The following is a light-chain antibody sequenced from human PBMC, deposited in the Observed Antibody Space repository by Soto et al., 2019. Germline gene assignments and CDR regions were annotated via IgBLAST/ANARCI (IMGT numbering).Light chain of an antibody. Sequence: DIQMTQSPSTLSASVGDRVTITCRASQSISIWLACYQQKPGKAPKLLIYRASSLQSGVPSRFSGSGSGTEFTLTISSLQPDDVATDYCQHYNSYSRTFGQGTKLEIK. CDR2: RAS. J-gene: IGKJ2*01. CDR1: QSISIW. V-gene: IGKV1-5*03. CDR3: QHYNSYSRT.